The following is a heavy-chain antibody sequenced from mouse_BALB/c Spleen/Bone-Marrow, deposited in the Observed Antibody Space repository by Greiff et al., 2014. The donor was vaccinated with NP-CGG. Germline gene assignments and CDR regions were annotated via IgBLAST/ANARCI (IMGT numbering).Heavy chain of an antibody. V-gene: IGHV5-4*02. Sequence: EVQRVESGGGLVKPGGSLKLSCAASGFTFSDYYMYWVRQTPEKRLEWVATISDGGSYTYYPDSVKGRFTISRDNAENNLYLQMSSLKSEDTAMYYCARDRRITTATYAMDYWGQGTSVTVSS. CDR3: ARDRRITTATYAMDY. CDR1: GFTFSDYY. CDR2: ISDGGSYT. J-gene: IGHJ4*01. D-gene: IGHD1-2*01.